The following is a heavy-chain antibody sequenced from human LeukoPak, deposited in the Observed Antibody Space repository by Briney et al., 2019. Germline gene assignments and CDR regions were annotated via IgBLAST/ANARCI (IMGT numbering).Heavy chain of an antibody. CDR2: IKQDGSEK. D-gene: IGHD5-12*01. CDR3: ARGRQPLKYSGYGY. V-gene: IGHV3-7*01. CDR1: GFTFSTYF. J-gene: IGHJ4*02. Sequence: PGGSLRLSCAASGFTFSTYFMSWVRQAPGKGLEWVANIKQDGSEKYYADSVKGRFTSSRDSAKNSLYLQMNSLRADDTAVYYCARGRQPLKYSGYGYWGQGTLVTVSS.